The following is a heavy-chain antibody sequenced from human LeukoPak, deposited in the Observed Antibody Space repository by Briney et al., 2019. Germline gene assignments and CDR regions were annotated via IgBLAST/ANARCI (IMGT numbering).Heavy chain of an antibody. J-gene: IGHJ4*02. CDR3: ARGPRYISGRYAESFSIDY. Sequence: ASVKVSCKASGYSFNGYYLHWLRQAPRQAFEWMGWINPDTGGTNYVHRFQGRVTMTRDTSISAAYMELSSLRSGDTAIYYCARGPRYISGRYAESFSIDYWGQGTLVTVSS. CDR1: GYSFNGYY. V-gene: IGHV1-2*02. CDR2: INPDTGGT. D-gene: IGHD6-19*01.